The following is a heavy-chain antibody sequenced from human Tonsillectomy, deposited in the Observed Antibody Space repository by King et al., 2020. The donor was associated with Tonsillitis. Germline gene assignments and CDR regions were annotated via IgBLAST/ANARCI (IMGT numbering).Heavy chain of an antibody. J-gene: IGHJ6*03. CDR2: IYHSGST. D-gene: IGHD3-10*01. CDR1: GGSITSSNW. Sequence: QLQESGPGLVKPSGTLSLTCAVSGGSITSSNWWSWVRQPPGKGLEWMGQIYHSGSTNYNPSLKSRVTISVDKSKNQFSLKVTSVTAADTAVYYCARVGGDIFGSGASLIYMDVWGKGTTVTVSS. V-gene: IGHV4-4*02. CDR3: ARVGGDIFGSGASLIYMDV.